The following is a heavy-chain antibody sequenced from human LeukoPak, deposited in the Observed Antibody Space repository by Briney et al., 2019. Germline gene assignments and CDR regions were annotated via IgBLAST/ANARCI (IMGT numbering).Heavy chain of an antibody. CDR3: ARGRSAYYDFWSGYTTYFDY. CDR2: INHSGST. D-gene: IGHD3-3*01. Sequence: PSETLSLTCTVSGGSVSSGSNYWNWIRQPPGKGLEWIGEINHSGSTNYNPSLKSRVTISVDTSKNQFSLKLSSVTAADTAVYYCARGRSAYYDFWSGYTTYFDYWGQGTLVTVSS. V-gene: IGHV4-39*07. J-gene: IGHJ4*02. CDR1: GGSVSSGSNY.